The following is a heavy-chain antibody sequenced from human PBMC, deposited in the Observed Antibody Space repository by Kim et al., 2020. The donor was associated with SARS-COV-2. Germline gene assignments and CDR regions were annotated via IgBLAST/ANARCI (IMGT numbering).Heavy chain of an antibody. V-gene: IGHV4-39*01. CDR3: ARHVWAGYSSTWYIDY. D-gene: IGHD3-16*01. J-gene: IGHJ4*02. CDR2: LFYTGST. Sequence: ETLSLTCSVSGGSLSDNYHYWAWIRQPPGKGLEWLGSLFYTGSTYYNPSLKTQVTLSVDPPKNQFSLKMTSVTAADTAIYYCARHVWAGYSSTWYIDYWGQGTRVTVSS. CDR1: GGSLSDNYHY.